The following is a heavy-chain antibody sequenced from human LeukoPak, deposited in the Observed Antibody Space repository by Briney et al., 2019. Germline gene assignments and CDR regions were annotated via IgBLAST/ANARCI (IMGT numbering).Heavy chain of an antibody. J-gene: IGHJ4*02. Sequence: GASVKVSCKASGYTFTSHHINWMRQAAGQGLEWMGWMNPNSGNTVYAQKFQGRVTMTWDTYISTAYMELSSLRSEDTAVYYCARAQYSSSCPLDYWGQGTLVTVSS. CDR1: GYTFTSHH. V-gene: IGHV1-8*01. D-gene: IGHD6-13*01. CDR3: ARAQYSSSCPLDY. CDR2: MNPNSGNT.